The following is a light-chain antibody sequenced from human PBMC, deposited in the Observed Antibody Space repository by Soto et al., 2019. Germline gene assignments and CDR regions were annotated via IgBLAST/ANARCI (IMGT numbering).Light chain of an antibody. J-gene: IGLJ1*01. Sequence: QSALTQPPSASGSPGQSVTISCTGTSSDVGGYNYVSWCQQHPGKAPKLMIYEVSKRPSGVPGRFSGSKSGNTASLTVSGLQAEDEADYYCSSYAGSNNFVFGTGTKVTV. CDR2: EVS. CDR1: SSDVGGYNY. V-gene: IGLV2-8*01. CDR3: SSYAGSNNFV.